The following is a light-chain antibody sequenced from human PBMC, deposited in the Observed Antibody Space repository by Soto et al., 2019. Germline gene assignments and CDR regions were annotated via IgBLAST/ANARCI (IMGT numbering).Light chain of an antibody. CDR2: AAS. Sequence: IQITQSPSSLSASVGDRVTITCRASQSVSNYLNWYQQKPGKAPTLLIYAASTLQSGVPSRISGSGSGTDFTLTISSLQPEDFANYYCQQDLRPPLTFGPGTKVDIK. J-gene: IGKJ3*01. V-gene: IGKV1-39*01. CDR1: QSVSNY. CDR3: QQDLRPPLT.